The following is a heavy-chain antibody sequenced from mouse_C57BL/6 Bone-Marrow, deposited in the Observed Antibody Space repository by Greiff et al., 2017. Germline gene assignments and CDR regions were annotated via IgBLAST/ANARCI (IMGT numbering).Heavy chain of an antibody. V-gene: IGHV1-50*01. J-gene: IGHJ4*01. CDR2: IDPSDSYT. D-gene: IGHD4-1*01. CDR3: AREGELGHYYAMDY. Sequence: QVQLQQPGAELVKPGASVKLSCKASGFTFTSYWMQWVKQRPGQGLEWIGEIDPSDSYTNYNQKFKGKATLTVDTSSSTAYMQLRSLTSEDSAVYYCAREGELGHYYAMDYWGQGTSVTVSS. CDR1: GFTFTSYW.